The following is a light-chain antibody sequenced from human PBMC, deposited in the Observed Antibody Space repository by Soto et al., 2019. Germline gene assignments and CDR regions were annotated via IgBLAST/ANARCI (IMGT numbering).Light chain of an antibody. Sequence: EIVLTQSPATLSLSPGERATLSCRASQSVSTYLAWYQQKPGQAPRLLIYASSNRATGIPDRFSGSASGPDFTLTINRLEPEDFAVYYCQLYGISPQFGQGTRLEIK. CDR1: QSVSTY. CDR3: QLYGISPQ. V-gene: IGKV3-11*01. J-gene: IGKJ5*01. CDR2: ASS.